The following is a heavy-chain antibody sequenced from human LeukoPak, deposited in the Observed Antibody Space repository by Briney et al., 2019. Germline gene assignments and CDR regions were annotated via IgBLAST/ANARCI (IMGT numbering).Heavy chain of an antibody. CDR3: WLEKVVAAYFDS. J-gene: IGHJ4*02. CDR2: IYSGGIT. CDR1: GVSISSTGSF. Sequence: PSETLSLTCTVSGVSISSTGSFWGWIRQPPGKGLEWIGSIYSGGITYYNPSLKSRVTISEDTSKNQFSLKMTSMTAADTAIYYCWLEKVVAAYFDSWGQGTLVTVSS. V-gene: IGHV4-39*07. D-gene: IGHD2-15*01.